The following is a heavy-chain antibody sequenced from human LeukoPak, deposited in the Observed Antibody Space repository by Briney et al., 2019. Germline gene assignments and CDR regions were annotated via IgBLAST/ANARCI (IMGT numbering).Heavy chain of an antibody. D-gene: IGHD6-19*01. V-gene: IGHV1-46*01. CDR2: INPSGGST. CDR1: GYTFTSYY. J-gene: IGHJ4*02. CDR3: AAGYSSGSFDY. Sequence: ASVKVSCKASGYTFTSYYMHWVRQAPGQGLEWMGIINPSGGSTSYAQKFQGRVTMTIDSSTSTAYMELSSLRSEDTAVYYCAAGYSSGSFDYWGQGTLVTVSS.